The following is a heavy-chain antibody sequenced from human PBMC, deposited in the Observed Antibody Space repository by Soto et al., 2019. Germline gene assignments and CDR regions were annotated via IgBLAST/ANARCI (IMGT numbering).Heavy chain of an antibody. CDR1: GDSISSYY. J-gene: IGHJ5*02. CDR3: ARAIAAAGISRPGWFDP. V-gene: IGHV4-59*01. D-gene: IGHD6-13*01. Sequence: QVWLQESNPGLVKPSETLSLTCTVSGDSISSYYWSWIRQSPGKGLEWIGYIYYSGSTNYNPSLKSRVTISVDTSKKQLSLKLSSVTAADSAVYYCARAIAAAGISRPGWFDPWGQGTLVTVSS. CDR2: IYYSGST.